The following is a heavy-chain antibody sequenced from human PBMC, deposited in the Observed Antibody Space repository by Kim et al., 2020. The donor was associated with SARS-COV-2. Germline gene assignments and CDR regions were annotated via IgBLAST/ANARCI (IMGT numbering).Heavy chain of an antibody. CDR3: ATERQIWLEDSFDI. Sequence: GGSLRLSCAASGFTFSSYGMHWVRQAPGKGLEWVAVISYDGSKKYYADSVKGRFTISRDDSKNTLYLQMNSLRAEDTAMYYCATERQIWLEDSFDIWGQGTMVTVSS. D-gene: IGHD5-18*01. V-gene: IGHV3-30*03. J-gene: IGHJ3*02. CDR1: GFTFSSYG. CDR2: ISYDGSKK.